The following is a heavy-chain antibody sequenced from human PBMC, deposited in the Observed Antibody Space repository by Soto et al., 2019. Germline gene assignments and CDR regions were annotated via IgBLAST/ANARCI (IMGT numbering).Heavy chain of an antibody. CDR2: IYWDDDK. J-gene: IGHJ5*02. CDR3: AHCPPEVNTILRWFDP. Sequence: QITLKESGPTLVKPTQTLTLTCTFSGFSLSTSGVGVGWIRQPPGKALEWLALIYWDDDKRYSPSLKSRLTITKDTSKNQVVLTMTNMDPVDTATYYCAHCPPEVNTILRWFDPWGQGTLVTVSS. D-gene: IGHD3-3*01. CDR1: GFSLSTSGVG. V-gene: IGHV2-5*02.